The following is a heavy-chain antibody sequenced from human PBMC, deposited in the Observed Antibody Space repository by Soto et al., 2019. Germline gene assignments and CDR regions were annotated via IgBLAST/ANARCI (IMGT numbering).Heavy chain of an antibody. D-gene: IGHD6-13*01. J-gene: IGHJ4*02. CDR2: IVPIYRTA. CDR3: ARDSGAKLSSS. V-gene: IGHV1-69*01. CDR1: GGTFSSYR. Sequence: QVQLVQSGAEVREPGSSVKVSCKASGGTFSSYRINWVRQAPGQGLEWVGGIVPIYRTADYAQKFQGRVSITADESARTTYLELSSLKSQDTAVYYCARDSGAKLSSSWGQGTLVTVPS.